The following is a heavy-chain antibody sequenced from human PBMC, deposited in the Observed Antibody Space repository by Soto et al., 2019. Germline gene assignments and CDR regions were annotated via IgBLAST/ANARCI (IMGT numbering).Heavy chain of an antibody. D-gene: IGHD3-22*01. CDR1: GFTFSSND. CDR2: IYSSGST. Sequence: EVQLVESGGGLIQPGGSLRLSCAASGFTFSSNDMNWVRQAPGKGLEWVSLIYSSGSTYYADSVKGRFTISRDNFKNTLYLQMSSLRAEDTAVYYCATRPLLPGAPWGQGTMVTVSS. CDR3: ATRPLLPGAP. V-gene: IGHV3-53*01. J-gene: IGHJ3*01.